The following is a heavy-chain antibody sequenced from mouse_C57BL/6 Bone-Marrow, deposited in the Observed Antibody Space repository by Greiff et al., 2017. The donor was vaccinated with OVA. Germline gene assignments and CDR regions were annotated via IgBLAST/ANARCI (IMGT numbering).Heavy chain of an antibody. V-gene: IGHV5-16*01. CDR2: INYDGSST. CDR1: GFTFSDYY. Sequence: EVKLMESEGGLVQPGSSMKLSCTASGFTFSDYYMAWVRQVPEKGLEWVANINYDGSSTYYLDSLKSRFIISRDNAKNILYLQMSSLKSEDTATYYCARDPFYYYGSSHWYFDVWGTGTTVTVSS. CDR3: ARDPFYYYGSSHWYFDV. J-gene: IGHJ1*03. D-gene: IGHD1-1*01.